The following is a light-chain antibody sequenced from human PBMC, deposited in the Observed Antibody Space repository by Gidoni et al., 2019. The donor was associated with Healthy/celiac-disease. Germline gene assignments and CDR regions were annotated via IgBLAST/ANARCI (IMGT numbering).Light chain of an antibody. CDR1: SSNIGSNY. CDR2: RNY. Sequence: QSVLTQPPSASGTPGQRVTISCSGRSSNIGSNYVYCYQQPPETAPTLLIYRNYHRPSGVPDRFAGAKSGTSTSLAISGLRSEDEADYYCAAWDDSLSGGVFGGGTKLTVL. CDR3: AAWDDSLSGGV. V-gene: IGLV1-47*01. J-gene: IGLJ3*02.